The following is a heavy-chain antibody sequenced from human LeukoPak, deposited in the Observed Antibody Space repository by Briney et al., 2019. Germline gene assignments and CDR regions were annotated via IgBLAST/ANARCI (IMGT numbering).Heavy chain of an antibody. CDR1: GYTFTGYY. CDR2: INPNSGGT. D-gene: IGHD3-10*01. Sequence: ASVKVSCKASGYTFTGYYMNWVGQAPGQGLEWMGWINPNSGGTNYAQKFQGRVTMTRDTSISTAYMELSRLRSDDTAVYYCAGSGVRGVITPFDYWGQGTLVTVSS. V-gene: IGHV1-2*02. CDR3: AGSGVRGVITPFDY. J-gene: IGHJ4*02.